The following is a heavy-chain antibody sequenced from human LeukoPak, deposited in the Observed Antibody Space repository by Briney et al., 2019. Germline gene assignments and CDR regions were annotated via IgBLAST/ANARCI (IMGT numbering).Heavy chain of an antibody. Sequence: SETLSLTCTVSGGSISSYHWSWIRQPPGKGLEWIGYIYYSGSTNYNPSLKSRVTISVDTSKNQFSLKLSSVTAADTAVYYCARGGYSGYDSDLDYWGQGTLVTVSS. J-gene: IGHJ4*02. CDR1: GGSISSYH. CDR3: ARGGYSGYDSDLDY. D-gene: IGHD5-12*01. V-gene: IGHV4-59*08. CDR2: IYYSGST.